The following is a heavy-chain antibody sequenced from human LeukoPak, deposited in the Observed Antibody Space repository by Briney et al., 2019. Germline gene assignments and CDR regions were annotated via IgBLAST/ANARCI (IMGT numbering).Heavy chain of an antibody. V-gene: IGHV1-18*01. CDR2: ISAYNGNT. Sequence: GASVKVSCKASGYTFTSYGISWVRQAPGQGLEWMGWISAYNGNTNYAQKLQGRVTMTTDTSTSTAYMELRSLRSDDTAVYYCARDILGSGSPDDVFNIWAQGTRVTVSS. CDR3: ARDILGSGSPDDVFNI. D-gene: IGHD3-3*01. CDR1: GYTFTSYG. J-gene: IGHJ3*02.